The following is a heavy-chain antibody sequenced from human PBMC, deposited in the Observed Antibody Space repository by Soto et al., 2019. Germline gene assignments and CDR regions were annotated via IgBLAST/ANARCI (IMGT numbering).Heavy chain of an antibody. CDR3: ARQPDYDSSGYVPLFDY. V-gene: IGHV4-39*01. CDR1: GGSISSRSYY. J-gene: IGHJ4*02. Sequence: SETLPLTWTVSGGSISSRSYYWGWIRQPPGKGLEWIGTISYSGSTYYNPSLKSRVTISVDTSKNQFSLKLSSVTAADTAVYYCARQPDYDSSGYVPLFDYWGQGTLVTSPQ. CDR2: ISYSGST. D-gene: IGHD3-22*01.